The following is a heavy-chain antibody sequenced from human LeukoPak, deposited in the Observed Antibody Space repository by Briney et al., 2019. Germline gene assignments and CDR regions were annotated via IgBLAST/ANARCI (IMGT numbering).Heavy chain of an antibody. CDR3: ARARGPITMVRGGTIDY. Sequence: ASVKVSCKASGYTFTGYYMHWVRQAPGQGLEWMGRINPNSGGTNYAQKFQGRVTMTRGTSISTAYMELSRLRSDDTAVYYCARARGPITMVRGGTIDYWGQGTLVTVSS. J-gene: IGHJ4*02. CDR1: GYTFTGYY. CDR2: INPNSGGT. D-gene: IGHD3-10*01. V-gene: IGHV1-2*06.